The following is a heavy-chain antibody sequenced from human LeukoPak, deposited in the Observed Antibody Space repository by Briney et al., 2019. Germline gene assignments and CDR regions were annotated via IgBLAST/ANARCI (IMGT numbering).Heavy chain of an antibody. V-gene: IGHV4-39*01. CDR1: GGSISSSSYY. CDR2: IYYSGST. J-gene: IGHJ5*02. D-gene: IGHD6-13*01. Sequence: PSETLSLTCTVSGGSISSSSYYWGWIRQPPGKGLEWIGSIYYSGSTYYNPSLKSRVTISVDTSKNQFSLKLSSVTAADTAVYYCARHDWYSSSWNWFDPWGQGTLVTVSS. CDR3: ARHDWYSSSWNWFDP.